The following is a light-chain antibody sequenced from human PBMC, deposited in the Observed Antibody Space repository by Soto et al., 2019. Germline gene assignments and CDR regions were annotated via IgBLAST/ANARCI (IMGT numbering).Light chain of an antibody. CDR2: GAF. Sequence: EIVLTPSPGTLSLSPGERATLSCRASQSVSNNYLAWYQPKPGQAPRLLIYGAFSRATGIPDRFSGGGSGTDFTLTISRLEPEDFAVYYCQQCSNWPITFGQGTRREIK. J-gene: IGKJ5*01. CDR3: QQCSNWPIT. V-gene: IGKV3D-20*02. CDR1: QSVSNNY.